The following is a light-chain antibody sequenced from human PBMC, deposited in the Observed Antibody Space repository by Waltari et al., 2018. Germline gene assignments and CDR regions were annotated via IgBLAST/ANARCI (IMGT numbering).Light chain of an antibody. Sequence: QSALTQPASVSGSPGQSITISCTGTSSDVGGYNLVPWYQQHPDKAPKLVIYGVTKRPSGVSDRFSGSKSGNMASLTISGLQAEDEADYYCYSYAGSANGVFGGGTTLTVL. CDR3: YSYAGSANGV. CDR1: SSDVGGYNL. V-gene: IGLV2-23*02. CDR2: GVT. J-gene: IGLJ3*02.